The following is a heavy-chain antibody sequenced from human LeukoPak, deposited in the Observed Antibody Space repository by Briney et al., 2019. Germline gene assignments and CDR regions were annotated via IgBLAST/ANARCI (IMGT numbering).Heavy chain of an antibody. CDR3: ARARAVAGSNWFDP. CDR1: GDSVSINSAA. J-gene: IGHJ5*02. CDR2: TYYRSKWYN. Sequence: SQTLSLTFAISGDSVSINSAAWHWIRQSPSRGLEWLGRTYYRSKWYNDYAVSVKSRITINPDTSKNQFSLQLNSVTPEDTAVYYCARARAVAGSNWFDPWGQGTLVTVSS. D-gene: IGHD6-19*01. V-gene: IGHV6-1*01.